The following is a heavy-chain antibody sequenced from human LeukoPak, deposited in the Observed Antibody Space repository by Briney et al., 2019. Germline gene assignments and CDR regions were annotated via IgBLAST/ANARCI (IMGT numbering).Heavy chain of an antibody. D-gene: IGHD2-2*01. V-gene: IGHV1-69*04. J-gene: IGHJ4*02. Sequence: ASVKVSCKASGYTFTSYGIRWVRQAPGQGLEWMGRIIPILGIANYAQKFQGRVTITADKSTSTAYMELSSLRSEDTAVYYCARGSVVPAATPFDYWGQGTLVTVSS. CDR1: GYTFTSYG. CDR2: IIPILGIA. CDR3: ARGSVVPAATPFDY.